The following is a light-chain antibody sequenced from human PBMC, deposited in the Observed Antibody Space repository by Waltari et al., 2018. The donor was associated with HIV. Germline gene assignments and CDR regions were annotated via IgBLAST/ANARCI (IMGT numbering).Light chain of an antibody. Sequence: QSVLTQPPSASGTPGQRVTIRCSGSSFNIGSNFVYWYQQLPGAAPKLLIYRNNQRPSGVPARFSGSKSGTSASLAISGLRSEDEADYYFAAWDDSLSGFYVVGTGTKVTVL. J-gene: IGLJ1*01. CDR2: RNN. CDR3: AAWDDSLSGFYV. CDR1: SFNIGSNF. V-gene: IGLV1-47*01.